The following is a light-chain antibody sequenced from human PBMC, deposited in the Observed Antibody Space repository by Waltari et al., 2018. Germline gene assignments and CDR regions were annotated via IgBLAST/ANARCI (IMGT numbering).Light chain of an antibody. Sequence: ERVMTQSPDILSASPGATVTLSCRASQSSSTNVAWYPHKPGQAPRLLMYNGATRHTGIPATFSGSGSGTEFTLTISSLQPEDFAVYFCQQYDDWPATFGQGTKVDI. CDR3: QQYDDWPAT. V-gene: IGKV3-15*01. CDR2: NGA. J-gene: IGKJ1*01. CDR1: QSSSTN.